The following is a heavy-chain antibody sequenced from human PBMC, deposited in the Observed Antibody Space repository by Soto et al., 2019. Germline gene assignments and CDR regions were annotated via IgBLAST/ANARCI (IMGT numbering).Heavy chain of an antibody. CDR3: ARIMERFLEWLFSPSTTPIDYGMDV. V-gene: IGHV3-7*03. CDR1: GFTFSSYW. J-gene: IGHJ6*02. CDR2: IKQDGGEK. Sequence: GSLRLSCAASGFTFSSYWMSWVRQAPGKGLEWVANIKQDGGEKYYVDSVKGRFTISRDNAKNSLYLQMSSLRAEDTAVYYCARIMERFLEWLFSPSTTPIDYGMDVWGQGTTVTVSS. D-gene: IGHD3-3*01.